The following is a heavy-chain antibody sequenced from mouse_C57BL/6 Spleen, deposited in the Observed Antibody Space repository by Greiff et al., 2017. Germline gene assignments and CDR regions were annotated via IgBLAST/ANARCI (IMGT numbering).Heavy chain of an antibody. J-gene: IGHJ1*03. CDR2: IYPGSGST. CDR1: GYTFTSYW. Sequence: QVQLQQPGAELVKPGASVKMSCKASGYTFTSYWITWVKQRPGQGLEWIGDIYPGSGSTNYNEKFKSKATLTVDTSSSTAYMQLSSLTSEDSAVYYCARPSGYYWYFDVWGTGTTVTVSS. V-gene: IGHV1-55*01. CDR3: ARPSGYYWYFDV. D-gene: IGHD1-2*01.